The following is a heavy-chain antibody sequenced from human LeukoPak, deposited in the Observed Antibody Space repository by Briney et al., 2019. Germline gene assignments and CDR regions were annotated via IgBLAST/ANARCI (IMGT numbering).Heavy chain of an antibody. Sequence: SETLSLTCTVSGGSFSSFHWSWIRQPPGKRLEWLGYIYYSGSTNSNPSLKSRVTISADTSKSQFSLRLSSVTAADTAMYYCARGNYDSRGYSNAFDIWGQGAMVTVSS. D-gene: IGHD3-22*01. J-gene: IGHJ3*02. CDR3: ARGNYDSRGYSNAFDI. CDR2: IYYSGST. CDR1: GGSFSSFH. V-gene: IGHV4-59*01.